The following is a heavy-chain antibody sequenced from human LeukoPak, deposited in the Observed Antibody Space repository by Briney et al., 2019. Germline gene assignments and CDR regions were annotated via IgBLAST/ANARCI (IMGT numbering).Heavy chain of an antibody. CDR2: INAGNGNT. V-gene: IGHV1-3*01. CDR1: GYTFTNYA. D-gene: IGHD6-13*01. Sequence: ASVKVSCKASGYTFTNYAFHWVRQAPGHRLGWMGWINAGNGNTKYSQNFQGRVTITRDTSASSAYMELSSLRSEDTAVYYCARADSSSYNWYFDYWGQGTLVTVSS. J-gene: IGHJ4*02. CDR3: ARADSSSYNWYFDY.